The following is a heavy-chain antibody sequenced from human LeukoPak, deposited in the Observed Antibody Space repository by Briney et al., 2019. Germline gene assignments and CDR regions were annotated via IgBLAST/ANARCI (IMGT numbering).Heavy chain of an antibody. V-gene: IGHV4-34*01. CDR3: AMLLAYCGGDCLGSDY. D-gene: IGHD2-21*02. CDR1: GGSFSGYY. CDR2: INHSGST. Sequence: PSETLSLTCAVYGGSFSGYYWSWIRQPPGKGPEWIGEINHSGSTNYNPSLKSRVTISVDTSKNQFSLKLSSVTAADTAVYYCAMLLAYCGGDCLGSDYWGQGTLVTVSS. J-gene: IGHJ4*02.